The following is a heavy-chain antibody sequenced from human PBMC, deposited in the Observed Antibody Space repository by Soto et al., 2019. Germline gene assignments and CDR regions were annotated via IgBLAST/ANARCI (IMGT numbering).Heavy chain of an antibody. V-gene: IGHV4-34*01. CDR1: GGSFSGYY. CDR3: ARGVGYYGSGSYYKDLRWFEP. D-gene: IGHD3-10*01. Sequence: NPSETLSLTCAVYGGSFSGYYWSWIRQPPGKGLEWIGEINHSGSTNYNPSLKSRVTISVDTSKNQFSLKLSSVTAADTAVYYCARGVGYYGSGSYYKDLRWFEPWGQGTLVTVSS. J-gene: IGHJ5*01. CDR2: INHSGST.